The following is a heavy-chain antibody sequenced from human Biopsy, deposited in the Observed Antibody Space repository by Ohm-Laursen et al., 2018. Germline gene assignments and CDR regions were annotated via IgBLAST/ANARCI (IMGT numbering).Heavy chain of an antibody. D-gene: IGHD5-18*01. V-gene: IGHV1-18*01. J-gene: IGHJ4*02. CDR3: ARTVDTVVVTPSDH. CDR1: GYLFINYG. CDR2: ISTYNGNT. Sequence: ASVKVSCNASGYLFINYGISWVRQAPGQGLEWLGWISTYNGNTNYAQKFRGRVTMTTDKPTSTAYVELRSLRSDDTAVYYCARTVDTVVVTPSDHWGQGTLVTVSS.